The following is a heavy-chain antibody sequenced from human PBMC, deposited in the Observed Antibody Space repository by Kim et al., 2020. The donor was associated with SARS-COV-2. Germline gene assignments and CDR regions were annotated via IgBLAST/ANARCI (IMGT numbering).Heavy chain of an antibody. V-gene: IGHV5-51*01. Sequence: PSFQGQVTISADKSISTAYLQWSSLKASDTAMYYCATHNRITQSAEYFQHWGQGTLVTVSS. CDR3: ATHNRITQSAEYFQH. D-gene: IGHD3-10*01. J-gene: IGHJ1*01.